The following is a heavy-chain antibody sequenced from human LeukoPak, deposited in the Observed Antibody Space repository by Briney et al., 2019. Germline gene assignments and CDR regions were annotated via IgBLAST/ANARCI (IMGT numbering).Heavy chain of an antibody. CDR3: ARGRGITGTTDSIWFDP. J-gene: IGHJ5*02. D-gene: IGHD1-7*01. V-gene: IGHV4-34*01. Sequence: SETLSLTCAVYGGSFSGYYWSWIRQPPGKGLEWIGEINHSGSTNYNPSLKSRVTISVDTSKNQFSLKLSSVTAADTAVYYCARGRGITGTTDSIWFDPWGQGTLVTVSS. CDR2: INHSGST. CDR1: GGSFSGYY.